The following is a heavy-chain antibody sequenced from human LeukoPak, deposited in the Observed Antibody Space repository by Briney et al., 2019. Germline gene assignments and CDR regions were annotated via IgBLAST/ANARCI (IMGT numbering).Heavy chain of an antibody. V-gene: IGHV3-48*03. CDR1: GFTFSSYE. Sequence: GGSLRLSCAASGFTFSSYEMNWVRRAPGKGLEWVSYISSSGSTIYYADSVKGRFTISRDNAKNSLYLQMNSLRAEDTAVYYCAREGWLPAGDAFDIWGQGTTVTVSS. CDR2: ISSSGSTI. CDR3: AREGWLPAGDAFDI. D-gene: IGHD2-2*01. J-gene: IGHJ3*02.